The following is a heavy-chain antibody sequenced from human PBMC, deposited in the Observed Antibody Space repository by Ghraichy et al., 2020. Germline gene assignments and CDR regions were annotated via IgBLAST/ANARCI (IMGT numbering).Heavy chain of an antibody. CDR1: GFTFSSHA. CDR3: AKAKLGIAMIFDN. V-gene: IGHV3-23*01. CDR2: IRESGDTT. Sequence: LTCAASGFTFSSHAMSWVRQAPGQGPQWGSSIRESGDTTYFADSVKGRFTISRDNSKNTVYLQMNSLRVDDTAIYYCAKAKLGIAMIFDNWGQGTQVTVSS. J-gene: IGHJ4*02. D-gene: IGHD3-16*01.